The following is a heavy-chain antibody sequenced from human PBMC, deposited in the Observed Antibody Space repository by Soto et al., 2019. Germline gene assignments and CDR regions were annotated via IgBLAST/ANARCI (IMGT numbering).Heavy chain of an antibody. Sequence: QVQLQESGPGLVKPSETLSLTCTVSGGSVSSGSYYWSWIRQPPGKGLEWIGYIYYSGSTNYNPSLKSRVTISVDTSKNQFSLKLSSVTAADTVVYYCARDYGDYQFDYWGQGTLVTVSS. J-gene: IGHJ4*02. CDR1: GGSVSSGSYY. CDR2: IYYSGST. CDR3: ARDYGDYQFDY. D-gene: IGHD4-17*01. V-gene: IGHV4-61*01.